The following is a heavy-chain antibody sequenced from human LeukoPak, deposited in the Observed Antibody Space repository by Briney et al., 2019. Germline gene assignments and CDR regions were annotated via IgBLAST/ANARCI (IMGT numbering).Heavy chain of an antibody. CDR2: ISSSGSTI. CDR1: GFTFSDYY. J-gene: IGHJ6*03. CDR3: ARDQTGIAARRYYYYYMDV. D-gene: IGHD6-6*01. V-gene: IGHV3-11*04. Sequence: GGSLRLSCAASGFTFSDYYMSWIRQAPGKGLEWVSYISSSGSTIYYADSVKGRFTISRDNAKNSLYLQMNSLRAEDTAVYYCARDQTGIAARRYYYYYMDVWGKGTTVTVSS.